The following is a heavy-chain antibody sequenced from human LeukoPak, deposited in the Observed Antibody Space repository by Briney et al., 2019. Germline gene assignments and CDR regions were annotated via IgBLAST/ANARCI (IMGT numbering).Heavy chain of an antibody. J-gene: IGHJ4*02. V-gene: IGHV4-4*02. CDR2: IYYTGNT. CDR1: GGSITSSNW. CDR3: ARVRGYNWNLIGY. Sequence: SETLSLTCAVSGGSITSSNWWSWVRQPPGKGLEWIGEIYYTGNTNYNPSLKSRVTISVDTSKNQFSLKLSSVTAADTAVYYCARVRGYNWNLIGYWGQGTLVTVSS. D-gene: IGHD1-20*01.